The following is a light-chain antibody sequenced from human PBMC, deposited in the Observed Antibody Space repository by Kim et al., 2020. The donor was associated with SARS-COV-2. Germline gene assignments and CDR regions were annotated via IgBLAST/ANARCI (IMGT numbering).Light chain of an antibody. CDR3: CSYAGSVV. Sequence: GSYNYVSRYQQHPGKAPKLIIYDVTKRPSGVPDRFSGSKSGNTASLTISGLQAEDEADYYCCSYAGSVVFGGGTQLTVL. CDR2: DVT. V-gene: IGLV2-11*01. CDR1: GSYNY. J-gene: IGLJ2*01.